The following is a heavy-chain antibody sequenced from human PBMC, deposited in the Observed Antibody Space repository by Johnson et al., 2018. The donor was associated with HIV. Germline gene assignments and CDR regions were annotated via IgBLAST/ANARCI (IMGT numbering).Heavy chain of an antibody. Sequence: VQLVESGGGLVQPGGSLRLSCRASGFTFSNNWMNWVRQAPGKGLEWVANIKGDGSEKYHVDSVRGRFTISRDNAKNSLYLQMNSLRAEDTAVYYCARPIARGASDIWGQGTEVTVSS. CDR2: IKGDGSEK. CDR3: ARPIARGASDI. J-gene: IGHJ3*02. D-gene: IGHD3-10*01. V-gene: IGHV3-7*05. CDR1: GFTFSNNW.